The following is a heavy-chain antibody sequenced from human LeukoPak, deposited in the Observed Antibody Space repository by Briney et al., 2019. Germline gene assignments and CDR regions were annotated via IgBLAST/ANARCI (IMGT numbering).Heavy chain of an antibody. D-gene: IGHD3-10*01. CDR2: INHSGST. CDR3: ARVDTYYYGSGSYYWSPGYYGMDV. CDR1: GGSISSYY. Sequence: SETLSLTCTVSGGSISSYYWSWIRQPPGKGLEWIGEINHSGSTNYNPSLKSRVTISVDTSKNQFSLKLSSVTAADTAVYYCARVDTYYYGSGSYYWSPGYYGMDVWGQGTTVTVSS. V-gene: IGHV4-34*01. J-gene: IGHJ6*02.